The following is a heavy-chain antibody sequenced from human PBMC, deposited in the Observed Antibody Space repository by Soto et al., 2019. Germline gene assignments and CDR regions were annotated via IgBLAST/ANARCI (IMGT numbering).Heavy chain of an antibody. CDR2: IYYSGST. J-gene: IGHJ4*02. CDR1: GGSISSGNYY. D-gene: IGHD4-17*01. Sequence: PSETLSLTSTVSGGSISSGNYYWSWIRQPPGKGLEWIGYIYYSGSTYYNPSLKSRVTISVDTSKNQFSLKLSSVTAADTAVYYCARENRGTVTSFDYWGQGTLVTVSS. CDR3: ARENRGTVTSFDY. V-gene: IGHV4-30-4*01.